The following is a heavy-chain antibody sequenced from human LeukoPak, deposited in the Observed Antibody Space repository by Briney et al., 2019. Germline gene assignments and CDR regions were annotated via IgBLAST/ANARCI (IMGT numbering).Heavy chain of an antibody. CDR2: IYYSGST. V-gene: IGHV4-39*01. J-gene: IGHJ4*02. Sequence: SETLSLTCTVSGGSISSSSYYWGWIRQPPGKGLEWIGSIYYSGSTYYNPSLKSRVTISVDTSKNQFSLKLSSVTAADTAVYYCARGVLYSNYDYWGQGTLVTVSS. CDR3: ARGVLYSNYDY. D-gene: IGHD4-11*01. CDR1: GGSISSSSYY.